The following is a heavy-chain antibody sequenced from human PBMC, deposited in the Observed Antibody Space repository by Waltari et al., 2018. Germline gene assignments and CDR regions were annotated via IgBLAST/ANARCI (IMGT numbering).Heavy chain of an antibody. CDR1: GGSIANTKHD. J-gene: IGHJ3*01. V-gene: IGHV4-39*01. CDR2: MSSVGAT. CDR3: ATYIGASVGTAAFDV. Sequence: QLQLQESGPGLAKPSETLCLTCSVSGGSIANTKHDLGWIRQPPGQGLEWIGTMSSVGATYSSPSLKSRVTISRDTSTNQLSLKLGSVTAADTAMYYCATYIGASVGTAAFDVWGQGTMVTVSS. D-gene: IGHD5-12*01.